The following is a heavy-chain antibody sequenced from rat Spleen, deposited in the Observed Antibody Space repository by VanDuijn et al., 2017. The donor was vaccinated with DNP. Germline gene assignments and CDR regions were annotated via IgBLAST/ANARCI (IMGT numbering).Heavy chain of an antibody. CDR1: GFTFSRYW. CDR2: INTAGGNT. D-gene: IGHD1-11*01. CDR3: TTLRVFDY. V-gene: IGHV5-58*01. Sequence: EVQLVEIGGGLVQPGRSLKLSCVASGFTFSRYWMYWIRQAPGKGLEWVASINTAGGNTYYRDSVKGRFTISRDNAKSTLYLQMDSLRSEDTATYYGTTLRVFDYWGQGVMVTVSS. J-gene: IGHJ2*01.